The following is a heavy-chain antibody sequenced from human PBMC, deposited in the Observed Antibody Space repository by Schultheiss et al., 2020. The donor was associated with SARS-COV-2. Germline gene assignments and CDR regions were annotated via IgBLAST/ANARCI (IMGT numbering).Heavy chain of an antibody. CDR2: IHYSGST. Sequence: SETLSLTCTVSGGSISSGGYYWSWIRQHQGKGLEWIGYIHYSGSTYYNPSLMSRVTISVDTSKNQFSLKIGSVTAADTAVYYCARELVGSAALWGRGTLVTVSS. V-gene: IGHV4-31*03. J-gene: IGHJ2*01. D-gene: IGHD6-19*01. CDR3: ARELVGSAAL. CDR1: GGSISSGGYY.